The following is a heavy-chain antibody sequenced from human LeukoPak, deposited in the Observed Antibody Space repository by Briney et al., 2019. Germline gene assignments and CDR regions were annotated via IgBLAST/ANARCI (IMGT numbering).Heavy chain of an antibody. Sequence: GGSLRLSCAASGFTFSSYSMNWVRQAPGKGLEWVSSISSSSSYIYYVDSVKGRFTISRDNAKNSLYLQMNSLRAEDTAVYYCARETNLNLDYWGQGTLVTVSS. CDR1: GFTFSSYS. V-gene: IGHV3-21*01. CDR3: ARETNLNLDY. D-gene: IGHD1-14*01. J-gene: IGHJ4*02. CDR2: ISSSSSYI.